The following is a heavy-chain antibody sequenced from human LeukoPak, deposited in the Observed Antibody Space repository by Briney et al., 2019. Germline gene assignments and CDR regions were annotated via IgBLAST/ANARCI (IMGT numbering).Heavy chain of an antibody. CDR2: ISSSSYYI. D-gene: IGHD3-16*01. J-gene: IGHJ6*03. Sequence: GGSLRLSCAASGFTFSSYSMNWVRQAPGKGLEWVSYISSSSYYIYYADSVKGRFTISRDNARNSLYLQMNSLRAEDTAVYFCARGVETILYYYMDVWGKGTTVTVSS. CDR1: GFTFSSYS. CDR3: ARGVETILYYYMDV. V-gene: IGHV3-21*05.